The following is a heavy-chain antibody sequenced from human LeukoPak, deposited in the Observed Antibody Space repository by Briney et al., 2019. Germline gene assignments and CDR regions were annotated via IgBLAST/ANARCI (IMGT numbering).Heavy chain of an antibody. V-gene: IGHV1-46*01. D-gene: IGHD1-7*01. CDR2: INPSGGST. CDR1: GYTFTNYY. Sequence: GASVKVSCKASGYTFTNYYIHWVRQAPGQGLEWMGLINPSGGSTSYAQKFQGRVTMTRDMSTSTVYMELSSLRSEDTAVYYCARDSVNWNYDYWGQGTLVTVSS. CDR3: ARDSVNWNYDY. J-gene: IGHJ4*02.